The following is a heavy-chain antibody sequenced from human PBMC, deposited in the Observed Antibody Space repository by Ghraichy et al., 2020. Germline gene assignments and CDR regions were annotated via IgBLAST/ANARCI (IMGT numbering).Heavy chain of an antibody. CDR2: ISDNGETT. CDR3: MKGGWFSTFDI. J-gene: IGHJ3*02. D-gene: IGHD6-19*01. Sequence: CVTSGFSFVHFAMTWVRQAPGKGLEWVSGISDNGETTYYADSVRGHFTTSRDNSKNTLYLQMNSLTVDDTAIYYCMKGGWFSTFDIWGQGTLVTVSP. V-gene: IGHV3-23*01. CDR1: GFSFVHFA.